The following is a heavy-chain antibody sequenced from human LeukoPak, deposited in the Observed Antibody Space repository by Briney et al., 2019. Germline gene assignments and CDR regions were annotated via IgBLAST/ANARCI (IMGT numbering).Heavy chain of an antibody. CDR2: CHYCGNT. V-gene: IGHV4-59*13. J-gene: IGHJ3*02. CDR1: GGSISSNY. CDR3: ARSASSTSRSAFGI. Sequence: KPSETLSLTCTISGGSISSNYWSWIRQPPGKGLEWIGYCHYCGNTNYNPSLKSRATISVDMSKNQFSLTLNSVTAADTAVYYCARSASSTSRSAFGIWGQGTRVTASS.